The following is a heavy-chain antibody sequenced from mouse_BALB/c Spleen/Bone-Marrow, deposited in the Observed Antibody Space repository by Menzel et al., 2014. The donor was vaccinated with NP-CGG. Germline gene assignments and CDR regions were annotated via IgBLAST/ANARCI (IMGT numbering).Heavy chain of an antibody. D-gene: IGHD2-14*01. V-gene: IGHV1-18*01. CDR2: INPNNGGT. CDR3: ARFNYRYGFDY. Sequence: VQLQQSGPELVKPGASVKIPCKASGYTFTDYNMDWVKQSHGKSLEWIGDINPNNGGTIYNQKFKGKATLTVDKSSSTAYMELRSLTSEDTVVYYCARFNYRYGFDYWGLGATLTVSS. CDR1: GYTFTDYN. J-gene: IGHJ2*01.